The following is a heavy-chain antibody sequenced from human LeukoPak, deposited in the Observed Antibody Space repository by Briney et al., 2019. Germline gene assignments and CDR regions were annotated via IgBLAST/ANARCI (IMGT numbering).Heavy chain of an antibody. Sequence: GGSLRLSCAASGFTVSSNYMSWVRQAPGKGLEWVSVIYSGGSTYYADSVKGRFTISRDNSKNTLYLQMNSLRAEDTAVYYCASSYSSSWYRNTKFDYWGQGTLVTVSS. CDR1: GFTVSSNY. CDR2: IYSGGST. CDR3: ASSYSSSWYRNTKFDY. J-gene: IGHJ4*02. V-gene: IGHV3-66*01. D-gene: IGHD6-13*01.